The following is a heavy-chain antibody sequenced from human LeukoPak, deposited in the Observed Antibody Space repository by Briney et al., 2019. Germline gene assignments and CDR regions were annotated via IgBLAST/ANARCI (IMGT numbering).Heavy chain of an antibody. CDR1: GFTFSSYW. Sequence: GGSLRLSCAASGFTFSSYWMSWVRQAPGKGLEWVANIKQDGSEKYYVDSVKGRFTISRDNAKNSLYLQMNSLRAEDTAVHYCASGVGYYDFWSGYYSYFDYWGQGTLVTVSS. J-gene: IGHJ4*02. CDR3: ASGVGYYDFWSGYYSYFDY. V-gene: IGHV3-7*01. D-gene: IGHD3-3*01. CDR2: IKQDGSEK.